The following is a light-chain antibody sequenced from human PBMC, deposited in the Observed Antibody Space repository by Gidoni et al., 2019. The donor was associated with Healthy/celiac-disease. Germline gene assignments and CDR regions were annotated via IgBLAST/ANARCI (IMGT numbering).Light chain of an antibody. J-gene: IGKJ2*01. Sequence: DIVMTQSPDSLAVSLGARATINCKSSQSVLYSSNNKNYLAWYQQKPGQPPKLLIYWASTRESGVPDRVSGSGSGTDFTLTISSLQAEDVAVYYCQQYYSTPPYTFGQGTKLEIK. CDR2: WAS. V-gene: IGKV4-1*01. CDR1: QSVLYSSNNKNY. CDR3: QQYYSTPPYT.